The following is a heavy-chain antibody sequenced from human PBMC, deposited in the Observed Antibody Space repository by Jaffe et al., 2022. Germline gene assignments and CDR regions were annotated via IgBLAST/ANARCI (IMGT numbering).Heavy chain of an antibody. D-gene: IGHD2-2*01. CDR2: TRFDGSDK. CDR1: GFTFDSYG. J-gene: IGHJ4*02. Sequence: QVQLVESGGGVVQPGGSLRLSCAASGFTFDSYGMHWVRQAPGKGLEWVAFTRFDGSDKYYAGSVRGRFTISRDNSRYTLYLQMNSLRADDTALYFCAKARDGYSTTWGDLDYWGQGTLVTVSS. CDR3: AKARDGYSTTWGDLDY. V-gene: IGHV3-30*02.